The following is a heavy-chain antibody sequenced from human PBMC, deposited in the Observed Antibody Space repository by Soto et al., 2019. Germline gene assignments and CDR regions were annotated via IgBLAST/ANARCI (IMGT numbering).Heavy chain of an antibody. Sequence: SETLSLTCTVSGGSTSSYYWSWIRQPPGKGLEWIGYIYYSGSTNYNPSLKSRVTISVDTSKNQFSLKLSSVTAADTAVYYCARGYGAAASPSYYYYYGMDVWGQGTTVTVSS. D-gene: IGHD6-13*01. V-gene: IGHV4-59*01. CDR2: IYYSGST. J-gene: IGHJ6*02. CDR3: ARGYGAAASPSYYYYYGMDV. CDR1: GGSTSSYY.